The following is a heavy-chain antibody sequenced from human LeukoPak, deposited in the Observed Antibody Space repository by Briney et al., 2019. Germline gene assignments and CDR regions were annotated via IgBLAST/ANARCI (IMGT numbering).Heavy chain of an antibody. CDR3: ARDNEAAARAYDY. Sequence: SETLSLTCAVYGGSFSGYYWSWIRQPAGKGLEWIGRIYSSGSTNYNTSLKSRVTMSVDTSKNQFSLKLSSVTAADTAVYYCARDNEAAARAYDYWGQGTLVTVSS. CDR1: GGSFSGYY. CDR2: IYSSGST. J-gene: IGHJ4*02. V-gene: IGHV4-4*07. D-gene: IGHD6-13*01.